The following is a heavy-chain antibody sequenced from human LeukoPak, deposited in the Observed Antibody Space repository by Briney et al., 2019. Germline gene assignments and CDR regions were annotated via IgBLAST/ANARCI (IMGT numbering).Heavy chain of an antibody. V-gene: IGHV3-23*01. J-gene: IGHJ4*02. Sequence: PGGSLRLSCAASGFTFSSYAMSCVRQAPGKGLEWVSAISGSGGSAYYADSVKGRFTISRDNSKNTLYLQMSSLRAEDTAVYYCAKDPDDGGNSGVDYFDSWGQGTLVTVSS. CDR2: ISGSGGSA. CDR1: GFTFSSYA. CDR3: AKDPDDGGNSGVDYFDS. D-gene: IGHD4-23*01.